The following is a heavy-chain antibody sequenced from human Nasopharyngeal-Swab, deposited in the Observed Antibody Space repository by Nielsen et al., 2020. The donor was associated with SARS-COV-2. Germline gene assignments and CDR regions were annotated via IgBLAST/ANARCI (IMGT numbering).Heavy chain of an antibody. CDR1: GGSISSSSYY. CDR3: ARQRVAAAGHYYYYYGMDV. D-gene: IGHD6-13*01. CDR2: IYYGGST. V-gene: IGHV4-39*01. Sequence: SETLSLTCTVSGGSISSSSYYWGWIRQPPGKGLEWIGSIYYGGSTYYNPSLKSRVTISVDTSKNQFSLKLSSVTAADTAVYYCARQRVAAAGHYYYYYGMDVWGQGTTVTVSS. J-gene: IGHJ6*02.